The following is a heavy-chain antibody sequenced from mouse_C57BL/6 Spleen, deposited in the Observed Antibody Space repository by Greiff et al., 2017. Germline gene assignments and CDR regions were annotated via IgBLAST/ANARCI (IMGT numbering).Heavy chain of an antibody. CDR1: GYTFTDYN. D-gene: IGHD1-1*01. CDR2: INPNNGGT. Sequence: VQLQQSGPELVKPGASVKMSCKASGYTFTDYNMHWVKQSHGKSLEWIGYINPNNGGTSYNQKFKGKATLTVNKSSSTAYMELRSLTSEESAVYYCARAGGSSYWYFDVWGTGTTVTVSS. CDR3: ARAGGSSYWYFDV. V-gene: IGHV1-22*01. J-gene: IGHJ1*03.